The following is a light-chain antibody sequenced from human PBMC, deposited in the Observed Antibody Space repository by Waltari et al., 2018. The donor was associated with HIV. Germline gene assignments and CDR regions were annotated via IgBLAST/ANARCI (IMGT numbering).Light chain of an antibody. Sequence: QSVLTQPPSASGTPGQRVTISCSGSSSNIENDNVYWYQQLTGAAPRLLIYKDTPRPSGVPDRFTGSKSGTSASLAISGLRSEDEADYYCVGWDSRLRGYVFGSGTKVTVL. J-gene: IGLJ1*01. CDR1: SSNIENDN. CDR2: KDT. CDR3: VGWDSRLRGYV. V-gene: IGLV1-47*01.